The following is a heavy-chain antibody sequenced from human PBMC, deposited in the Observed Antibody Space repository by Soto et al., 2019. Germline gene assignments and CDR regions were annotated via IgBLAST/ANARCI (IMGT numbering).Heavy chain of an antibody. J-gene: IGHJ4*02. Sequence: PGGSLRLSCAASGFTFRTYSIILVRQAPGKGLEWVSVITGSGGSTYYADSVKGRFTISRDTSKNTLFLQMNSLRAEDTAVYYCAKDWFHCIDLWGQGTPVTVSS. CDR1: GFTFRTYS. V-gene: IGHV3-23*01. CDR3: AKDWFHCIDL. CDR2: ITGSGGST. D-gene: IGHD2-15*01.